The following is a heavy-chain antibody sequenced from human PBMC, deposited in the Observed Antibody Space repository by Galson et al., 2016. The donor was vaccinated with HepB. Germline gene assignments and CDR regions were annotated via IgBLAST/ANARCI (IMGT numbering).Heavy chain of an antibody. CDR2: ISSSSSDS. V-gene: IGHV3-21*05. D-gene: IGHD6-13*01. CDR1: GFTFSTYS. CDR3: ARLSRPYGLDV. Sequence: SLRLSCAASGFTFSTYSMTWVRQAPGKGLEWISYISSSSSDSFYADSVKGRFTISRDNTGNSVYLEMNSLSGDDTAVYYCARLSRPYGLDVWGHGTTVTVSS. J-gene: IGHJ6*02.